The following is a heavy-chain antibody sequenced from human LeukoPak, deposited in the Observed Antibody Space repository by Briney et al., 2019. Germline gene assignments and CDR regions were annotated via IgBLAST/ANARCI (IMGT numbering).Heavy chain of an antibody. CDR2: ISGSGGST. D-gene: IGHD2-2*01. CDR3: AGTSAYCSSTSPCLPDDAFDI. J-gene: IGHJ3*02. CDR1: GFTFSSYA. Sequence: GGSLRLSCAASGFTFSSYAMSWVRQAPGKGLEWVSAISGSGGSTYYADSVKGRFTISRDNSKNTLYLQMNSLRAEDTAVYYCAGTSAYCSSTSPCLPDDAFDIWGQGTMVTVSS. V-gene: IGHV3-23*01.